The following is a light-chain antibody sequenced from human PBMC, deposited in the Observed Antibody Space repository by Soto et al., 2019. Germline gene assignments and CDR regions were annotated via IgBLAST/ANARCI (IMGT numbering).Light chain of an antibody. V-gene: IGKV1-39*01. Sequence: DIQMTQSPSSLSASVGDRVTITCRASQIISSYLNWYQQKPGKAPKLLIYAASSLQSGVPSRFSGSGSGTDFTLTISSLQPEEFATYYCQQSYSTPQTFGQGTKLEIK. CDR1: QIISSY. CDR3: QQSYSTPQT. J-gene: IGKJ2*01. CDR2: AAS.